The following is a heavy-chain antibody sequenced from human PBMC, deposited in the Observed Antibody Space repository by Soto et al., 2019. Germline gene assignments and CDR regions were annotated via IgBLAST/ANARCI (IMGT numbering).Heavy chain of an antibody. CDR1: GYTFTSYY. CDR2: INPSGGST. D-gene: IGHD2-2*01. J-gene: IGHJ3*02. V-gene: IGHV1-46*03. Sequence: SVKVSCKASGYTFTSYYIHWVRRAPGQGLERMGIINPSGGSTSYAQTLQVRVTMTRDTSTSTVYMQLSSLRSEDTAVYYCARVQVVVLDAMGAFDIPTQGTMDTGSS. CDR3: ARVQVVVLDAMGAFDI.